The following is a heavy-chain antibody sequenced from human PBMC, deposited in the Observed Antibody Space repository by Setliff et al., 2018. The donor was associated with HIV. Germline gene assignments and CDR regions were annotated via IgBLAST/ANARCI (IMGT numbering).Heavy chain of an antibody. CDR2: IYTSGST. CDR3: ARRGVVGWGYYSSPIFDY. D-gene: IGHD3-10*01. J-gene: IGHJ4*02. CDR1: GDSVRSRPYY. V-gene: IGHV4-61*09. Sequence: SETLSLTCTVSGDSVRSRPYYWNWIRQPAGKGLEWIGYIYTSGSTNYNPSLKSRVTISVDTSKNQFSLKLSSVTAADTAVYYCARRGVVGWGYYSSPIFDYWGQGTLVTVSS.